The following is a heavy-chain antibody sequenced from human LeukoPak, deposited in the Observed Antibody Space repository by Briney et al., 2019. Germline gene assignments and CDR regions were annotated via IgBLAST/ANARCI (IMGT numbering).Heavy chain of an antibody. Sequence: SETLSLTCAVYGGSFSGYYWSLIRQPPRKGLEWIEEINHSGSTNYNPSLKSRVTISVDTSKNQFSLKLSSVTAADTAVYYCARDQRGWYYYDSSRYYFDYWGQGTLVTVSS. CDR3: ARDQRGWYYYDSSRYYFDY. D-gene: IGHD3-22*01. CDR2: INHSGST. V-gene: IGHV4-34*01. CDR1: GGSFSGYY. J-gene: IGHJ4*02.